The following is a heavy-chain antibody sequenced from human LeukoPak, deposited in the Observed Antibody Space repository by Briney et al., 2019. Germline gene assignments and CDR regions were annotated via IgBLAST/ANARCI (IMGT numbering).Heavy chain of an antibody. D-gene: IGHD2-2*01. V-gene: IGHV3-30-3*01. CDR1: GFTFSSYA. CDR2: ISYDGGNK. CDR3: ARDYCSSTSCYYYI. Sequence: PGGSLRLSCAASGFTFSSYAMHWVRQAPGKGLEWVALISYDGGNKYYADSVKGRFTISRDNSKNTLYLQMNSLRAEDTAVYYCARDYCSSTSCYYYIWGQGTLVTVSS. J-gene: IGHJ4*02.